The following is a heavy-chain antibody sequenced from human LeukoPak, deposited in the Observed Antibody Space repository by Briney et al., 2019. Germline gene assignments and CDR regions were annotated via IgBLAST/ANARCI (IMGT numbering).Heavy chain of an antibody. CDR1: GYTFTSYD. CDR3: VSTYYYDSSGYYFRN. D-gene: IGHD3-22*01. J-gene: IGHJ1*01. V-gene: IGHV1-8*01. Sequence: GASVKVSCKASGYTFTSYDVNWVRQATGQGLEWMGWMNPNSGNTGYAQKFQGRVTMTRNTSISTAYMELSSLRSEDTAVYYCVSTYYYDSSGYYFRNWGQGTLVSVSS. CDR2: MNPNSGNT.